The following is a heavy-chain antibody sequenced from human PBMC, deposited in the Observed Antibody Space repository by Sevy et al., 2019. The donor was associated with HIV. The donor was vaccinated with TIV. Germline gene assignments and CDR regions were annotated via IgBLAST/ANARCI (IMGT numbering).Heavy chain of an antibody. CDR2: ISSSSSYI. CDR3: AREAGAAAVIDY. J-gene: IGHJ4*02. Sequence: GGSLRLSCAASGFTFSSYSMNWVRQAPGKGLEWVSSISSSSSYIYYADSVEGRFTISRDNAKNSLYLQMNSLRAEDTAVYYCAREAGAAAVIDYWGQGTLVTVSS. V-gene: IGHV3-21*01. CDR1: GFTFSSYS. D-gene: IGHD6-13*01.